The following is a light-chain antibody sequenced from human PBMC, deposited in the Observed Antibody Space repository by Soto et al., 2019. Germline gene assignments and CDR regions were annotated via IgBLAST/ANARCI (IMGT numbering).Light chain of an antibody. Sequence: DIKMNQSPSSASASVGDRVTITCRASQDIGGRLAWFQQKPGKAPQYLIQAASILQSGVPSWFSGSGSGTEFILPINNLQFEDFACYFCLQVYSFPRAFGLATKVDIK. V-gene: IGKV1-12*01. CDR1: QDIGGR. CDR3: LQVYSFPRA. J-gene: IGKJ1*01. CDR2: AAS.